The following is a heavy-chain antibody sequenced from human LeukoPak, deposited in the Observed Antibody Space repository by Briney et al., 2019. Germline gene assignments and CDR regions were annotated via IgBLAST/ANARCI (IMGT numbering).Heavy chain of an antibody. CDR3: ARDPESSSFDL. J-gene: IGHJ4*02. Sequence: GGTLRLSCAASGFSFSPECTSWVSQTPGKGLEFVANIDQGGSVRHYMDSLKGRCTISRDNAQKCLHLETNSLRADATAVYYCARDPESSSFDLWGRGALVTVSS. V-gene: IGHV3-7*01. D-gene: IGHD6-13*01. CDR1: GFSFSPEC. CDR2: IDQGGSVR.